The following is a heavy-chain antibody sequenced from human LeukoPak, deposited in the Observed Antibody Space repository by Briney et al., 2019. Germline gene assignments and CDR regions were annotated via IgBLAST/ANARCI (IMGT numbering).Heavy chain of an antibody. CDR2: INGLGGST. J-gene: IGHJ4*02. D-gene: IGHD3-10*01. CDR1: GFNFMSYG. CDR3: ARDSLWFGELSPFDY. Sequence: TGGSLRLSCAASGFNFMSYGMSWVRQAPGKGLEWLSAINGLGGSTYYADSVKGRFTISRDNSKNTVYLQMNSLRAEDTAVYYCARDSLWFGELSPFDYWGQGTLVTVSS. V-gene: IGHV3-23*01.